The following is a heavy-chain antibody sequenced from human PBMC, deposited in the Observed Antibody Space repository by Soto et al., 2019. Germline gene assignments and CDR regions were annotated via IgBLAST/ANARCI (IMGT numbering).Heavy chain of an antibody. J-gene: IGHJ4*02. CDR3: ARGHDFWSGHRFDY. CDR1: GGSISSGGYY. D-gene: IGHD3-3*01. Sequence: PSETLSLTCTVSGGSISSGGYYWSWIRQHPGKGLEWIGYIYYSGSTYYNPSLKSRVTTSVDTSKNQFSLKLSSVTAADTAVYYCARGHDFWSGHRFDYWGQGTLVTVSS. CDR2: IYYSGST. V-gene: IGHV4-31*03.